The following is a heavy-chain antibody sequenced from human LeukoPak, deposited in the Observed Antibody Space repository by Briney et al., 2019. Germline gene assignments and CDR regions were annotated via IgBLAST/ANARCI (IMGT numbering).Heavy chain of an antibody. CDR2: IKQDGSEK. V-gene: IGHV3-7*01. CDR3: AKHYDFWSGYGSNWFDP. Sequence: GGSLRLSCAASGFTFSSYWMSWVRQAPGKGLEWVANIKQDGSEKYYVDSVKGRFTISRDNAKNSLDLQMNSLRVEDTAVYYCAKHYDFWSGYGSNWFDPWGQGTLATVSS. J-gene: IGHJ5*02. D-gene: IGHD3-3*01. CDR1: GFTFSSYW.